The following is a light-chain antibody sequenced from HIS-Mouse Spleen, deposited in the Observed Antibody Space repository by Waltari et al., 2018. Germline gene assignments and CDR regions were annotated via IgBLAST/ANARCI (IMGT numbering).Light chain of an antibody. J-gene: IGLJ3*02. CDR3: CSYAGSSTWV. Sequence: QSALTQPASVSGSPGQSITISCTGTSSDVGSYNLVSWYQQHPGKAPKLMIYEGSKRPSGVANLFAGSKSGNTAALTISGLQAEYDADYYCCSYAGSSTWVFGGGTKLTVL. V-gene: IGLV2-23*01. CDR1: SSDVGSYNL. CDR2: EGS.